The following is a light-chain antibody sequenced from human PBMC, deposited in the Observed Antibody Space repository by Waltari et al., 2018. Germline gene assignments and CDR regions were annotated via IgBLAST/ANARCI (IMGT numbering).Light chain of an antibody. J-gene: IGKJ4*01. CDR1: QSVGGD. CDR2: DAS. CDR3: QQRSSRPPT. V-gene: IGKV3-11*01. Sequence: EIVLTQSPATLSLSPGERATLSCRASQSVGGDLAWYQQKLGQAPRLLIYDASKRATGIPARFSGSGSGTDFTLTISSLEAEDFVVYYCQQRSSRPPTFGGGTKVEIK.